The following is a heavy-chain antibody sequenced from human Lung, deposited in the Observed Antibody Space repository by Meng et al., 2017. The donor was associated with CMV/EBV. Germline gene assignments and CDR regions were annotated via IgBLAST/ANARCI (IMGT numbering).Heavy chain of an antibody. J-gene: IGHJ4*02. CDR1: GFTFSGYC. CDR2: ISSSSTYI. CDR3: VRDLPPYYDFWSGYLDF. V-gene: IGHV3-21*01. Sequence: GGSLRLSCAASGFTFSGYCMNWVRQAPGKGLEWVSSISSSSTYIYYADSVKGRFTISRDNAKNSLYLEMNSLRAEDTAVYYCVRDLPPYYDFWSGYLDFWGQGTLVTGSS. D-gene: IGHD3-3*01.